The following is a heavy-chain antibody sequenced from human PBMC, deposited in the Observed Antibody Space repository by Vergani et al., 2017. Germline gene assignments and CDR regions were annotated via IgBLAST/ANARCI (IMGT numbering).Heavy chain of an antibody. Sequence: EVQLVESGGGLVQPGGSLRLSCAASGFMFTNYWMHWVRHAQVMGLEWVANINQDGSEKYSVDSVRGRFTISRDNAKNSLYLQMNSLRAEDTAVYHCARPSAPGDYDARDIGGQGTMVTVS. CDR2: INQDGSEK. CDR3: ARPSAPGDYDARDI. D-gene: IGHD4-17*01. CDR1: GFMFTNYW. V-gene: IGHV3-7*01. J-gene: IGHJ3*02.